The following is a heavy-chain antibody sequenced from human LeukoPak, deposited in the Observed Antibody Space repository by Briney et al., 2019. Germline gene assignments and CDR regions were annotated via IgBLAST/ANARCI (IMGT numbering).Heavy chain of an antibody. CDR1: GYTFTSYG. J-gene: IGHJ3*02. CDR3: ARVESWEHSGSSQDAFDI. CDR2: ISAYNGNT. V-gene: IGHV1-18*01. D-gene: IGHD1-26*01. Sequence: ASVKVSCKASGYTFTSYGISWVRQAPGQGLEWMGRISAYNGNTNYAQKLQGRVTMTRDRSTNTLYMELSSLRSEDTAVYYCARVESWEHSGSSQDAFDIWGQGTMVTVSS.